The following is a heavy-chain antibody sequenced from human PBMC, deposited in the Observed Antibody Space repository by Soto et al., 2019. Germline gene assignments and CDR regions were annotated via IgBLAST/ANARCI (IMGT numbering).Heavy chain of an antibody. J-gene: IGHJ4*02. Sequence: WSLRLSCAASGFTFSSYGMHWVRQAPGKGLEWVAVIWYDGSNKYYADSVKGRFTISRDNSKNTLYLQMNSLRAEDTAVYYCARDPPPVAGTGYFDYWGQGTLVTVSS. D-gene: IGHD6-19*01. V-gene: IGHV3-33*01. CDR1: GFTFSSYG. CDR3: ARDPPPVAGTGYFDY. CDR2: IWYDGSNK.